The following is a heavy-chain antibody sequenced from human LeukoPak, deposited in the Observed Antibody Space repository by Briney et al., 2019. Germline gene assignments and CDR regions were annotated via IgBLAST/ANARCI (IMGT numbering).Heavy chain of an antibody. J-gene: IGHJ4*02. V-gene: IGHV3-49*03. CDR3: AKVRIYYFDY. CDR2: IRSSGTT. CDR1: GFTFGTHT. Sequence: PGRSLSLSCTTSGFTFGTHTMHWFRQAPGKGLQWIGFIRSSGTTQYSASVKGRFTISREDSKSIAYLQMNSLRAEDTAVYYCAKVRIYYFDYWGQGTLVTVSS. D-gene: IGHD3-10*01.